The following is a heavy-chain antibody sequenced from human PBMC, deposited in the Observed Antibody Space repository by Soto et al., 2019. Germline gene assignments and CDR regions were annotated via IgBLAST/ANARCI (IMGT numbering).Heavy chain of an antibody. J-gene: IGHJ3*02. Sequence: SETLSLTCTVSGGSISSYYWSWIRQPTGKGLEWIGYIYYSGSTNYNPSLKSRVTISVDTSKNQFSLKLSSVTAADTAVYYCARESVVMRGDAFDIWGQGTMVT. CDR2: IYYSGST. CDR1: GGSISSYY. V-gene: IGHV4-59*01. CDR3: ARESVVMRGDAFDI. D-gene: IGHD3-22*01.